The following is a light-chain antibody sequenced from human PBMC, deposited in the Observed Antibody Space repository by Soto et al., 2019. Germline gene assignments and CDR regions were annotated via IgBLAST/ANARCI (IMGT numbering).Light chain of an antibody. CDR1: SSDVGGYNY. J-gene: IGLJ3*02. CDR2: EVS. Sequence: QSVLTQPASVSGSPGQSITISCTGTSSDVGGYNYVSWYQQHPGKAPKLMIYEVSNRPSGVSNRFSGSKSGNTASLIISGLQAEDEANYYCSSYTNSNTLQWVFGGGTKLTVL. CDR3: SSYTNSNTLQWV. V-gene: IGLV2-14*01.